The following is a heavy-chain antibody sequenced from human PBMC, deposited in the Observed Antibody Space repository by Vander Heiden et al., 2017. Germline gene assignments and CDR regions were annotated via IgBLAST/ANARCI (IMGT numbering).Heavy chain of an antibody. D-gene: IGHD5-12*01. CDR3: ARDIRGMVATFYFDY. CDR2: ISYDGSNK. J-gene: IGHJ4*02. V-gene: IGHV3-30*01. Sequence: QVQLVESGGGVVQPGRSLRLSCAASGFTFSSYAMHWVRQAPGKGLEWVAVISYDGSNKYYADSVKGRFTISRDNSKNTLYLQMNSLRAEDTAVYYCARDIRGMVATFYFDYWGQGTLVTVSS. CDR1: GFTFSSYA.